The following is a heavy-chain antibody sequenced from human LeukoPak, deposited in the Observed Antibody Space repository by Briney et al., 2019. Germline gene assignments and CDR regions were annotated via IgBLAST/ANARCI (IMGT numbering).Heavy chain of an antibody. CDR3: ARGARPLHYYDSSGYYWGTERHYYFDY. CDR1: GGSISSYY. V-gene: IGHV4-4*07. Sequence: SETLSLTCTVSGGSISSYYWSWIRQPAGKGLEWIGRIYISGDTNYNPSLKSRVTVSVDTSKNQFSLKLSSVTAADTAVYYCARGARPLHYYDSSGYYWGTERHYYFDYWGQGTLVTVSS. J-gene: IGHJ4*02. CDR2: IYISGDT. D-gene: IGHD3-22*01.